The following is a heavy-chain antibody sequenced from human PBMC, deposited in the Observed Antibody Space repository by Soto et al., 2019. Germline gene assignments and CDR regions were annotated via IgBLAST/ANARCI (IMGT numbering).Heavy chain of an antibody. CDR2: INRRSTYT. D-gene: IGHD3-16*01. CDR1: GLSFSDNF. V-gene: IGHV3-11*03. Sequence: GGSLRLSCAASGLSFSDNFMSWIRQAPGKGLEFVSYINRRSTYTDYADSVRGRFTISRDNAKNSLYLEMNSLRVEDTAIHYCATGSDHADDVYDIWGQGTLVTVSS. CDR3: ATGSDHADDVYDI. J-gene: IGHJ3*02.